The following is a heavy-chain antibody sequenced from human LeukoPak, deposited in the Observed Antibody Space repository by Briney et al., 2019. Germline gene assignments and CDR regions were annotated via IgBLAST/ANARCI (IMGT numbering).Heavy chain of an antibody. CDR2: ISYDGGNK. CDR1: GFTFSDCG. V-gene: IGHV3-30*18. Sequence: GGSLRLSCAASGFTFSDCGMHWVRQAPGRGLEWVAVISYDGGNKYYADSVKGRFTISRDNSKNTLYLQMNSLRAEDTAVYYCAKAAMYSNRWTPFDDWGQGTLVTVSS. CDR3: AKAAMYSNRWTPFDD. J-gene: IGHJ4*02. D-gene: IGHD2/OR15-2a*01.